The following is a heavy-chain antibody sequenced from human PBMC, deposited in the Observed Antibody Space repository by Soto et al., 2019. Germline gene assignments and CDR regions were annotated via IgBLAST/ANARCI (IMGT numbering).Heavy chain of an antibody. Sequence: QVQLVQSGAEVKKPGSSVKVSCKASGGTFSSYTISWVRQAPGQGLEWMGRIIPILGIANYAQKFQGRVTITADKSTSTAYMELSSLRSEDTAVYYCAREDFGQVEGGIGGDYWGQGTLVTVSS. CDR1: GGTFSSYT. J-gene: IGHJ4*02. CDR2: IIPILGIA. CDR3: AREDFGQVEGGIGGDY. V-gene: IGHV1-69*08. D-gene: IGHD3-16*01.